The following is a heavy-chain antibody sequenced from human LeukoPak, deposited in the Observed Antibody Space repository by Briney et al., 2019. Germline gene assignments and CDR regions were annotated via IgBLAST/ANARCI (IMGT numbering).Heavy chain of an antibody. CDR3: ARMGSSSSSY. J-gene: IGHJ4*02. CDR2: INQDGSET. CDR1: GFAFSGYW. D-gene: IGHD6-6*01. Sequence: GGSLRLSCAASGFAFSGYWMSWVRQAPGKGLEWVANINQDGSETYYVDSVKGRFTISRDNTKNSLYLQMNSLRAEDTVVYYCARMGSSSSSYWGQGTLVTVSS. V-gene: IGHV3-7*01.